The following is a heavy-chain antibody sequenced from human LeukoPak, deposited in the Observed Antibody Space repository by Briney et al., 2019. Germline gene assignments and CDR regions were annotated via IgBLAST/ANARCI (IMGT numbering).Heavy chain of an antibody. Sequence: PSEALSLTCTVSGGSISSSDYYWGWIRQPPGKGLEWIGTIYYSGSTYYNPSLKSRVTISVDTSKNQFSLKLSSVTAADTAVYYCARASYVWGSYRHDYYYYMDVWGKGTTVTVSS. CDR1: GGSISSSDYY. V-gene: IGHV4-39*07. J-gene: IGHJ6*03. CDR3: ARASYVWGSYRHDYYYYMDV. D-gene: IGHD3-16*02. CDR2: IYYSGST.